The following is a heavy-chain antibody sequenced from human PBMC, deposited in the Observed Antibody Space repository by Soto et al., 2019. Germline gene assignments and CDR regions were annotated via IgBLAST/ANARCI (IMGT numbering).Heavy chain of an antibody. CDR2: INAGNGNT. Sequence: ASVKVSCKASGYTFTSYAMHWVRQAPGQRLEWMGWINAGNGNTKYSQKFQGRVTITRDTSASTAYMELSSLRSEDTAVYYCAREDRYYDIMTGYSPYYYYYYIDGWGKGHTVT. V-gene: IGHV1-3*01. CDR3: AREDRYYDIMTGYSPYYYYYYIDG. J-gene: IGHJ6*03. D-gene: IGHD3-9*01. CDR1: GYTFTSYA.